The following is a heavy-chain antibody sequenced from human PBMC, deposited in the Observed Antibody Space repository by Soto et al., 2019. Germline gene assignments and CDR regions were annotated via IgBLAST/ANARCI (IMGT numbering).Heavy chain of an antibody. Sequence: GASVKVSCKASGFTFTSSAVQWVRQARGQRLEWIGWIVVGSGNTNYAQKFPERVTITRDMSTSTAYMELSSLRSEDTAVYYCAAEPAAGYYYGMDVWGQVTTVTVSS. V-gene: IGHV1-58*01. CDR2: IVVGSGNT. J-gene: IGHJ6*02. CDR3: AAEPAAGYYYGMDV. D-gene: IGHD2-15*01. CDR1: GFTFTSSA.